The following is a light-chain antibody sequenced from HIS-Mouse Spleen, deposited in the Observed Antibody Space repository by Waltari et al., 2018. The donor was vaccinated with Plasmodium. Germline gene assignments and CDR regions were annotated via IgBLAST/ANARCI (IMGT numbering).Light chain of an antibody. CDR2: DGS. CDR1: SSDVGRYNL. J-gene: IGLJ3*02. V-gene: IGLV2-23*01. CDR3: CSYAGSSTWV. Sequence: QSALTQPASVSGSPGQSITISCTGTSSDVGRYNLVSWYQQHPGKAPNLMIYDGSKRPSGVPNRFSGSKSGNTASLTISGLQAEDEADYYCCSYAGSSTWVFGGGTKLTVL.